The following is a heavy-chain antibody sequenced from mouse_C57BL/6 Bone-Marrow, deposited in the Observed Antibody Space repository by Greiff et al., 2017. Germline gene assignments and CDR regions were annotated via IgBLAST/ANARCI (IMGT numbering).Heavy chain of an antibody. J-gene: IGHJ1*03. D-gene: IGHD1-1*01. CDR2: INPYNGGT. V-gene: IGHV1-19*01. Sequence: VQLQQSGPVLVKPGASVKMSCKASGYTFTDYYMNWVKQSHGKSLEWIGVINPYNGGTSYNQKFKGKATLTVDKSSSTAYMELNSLTSEDSAVYYCARKDYGSIWYFDVWGTGTTVTVSS. CDR1: GYTFTDYY. CDR3: ARKDYGSIWYFDV.